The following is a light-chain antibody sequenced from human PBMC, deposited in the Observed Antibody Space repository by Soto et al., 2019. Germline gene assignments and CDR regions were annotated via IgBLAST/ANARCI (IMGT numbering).Light chain of an antibody. CDR3: QQYGSSPWT. V-gene: IGKV3-20*01. Sequence: EIVLTQSPGTLSLSPGERATLSCRASETISNNYVAWYQQRPGQAPRLLIYLASNTAAGVPDRFRGSGSGADFTLTISRLEPEDVAVYVCQQYGSSPWTFGQGTKVDIK. CDR2: LAS. CDR1: ETISNNY. J-gene: IGKJ1*01.